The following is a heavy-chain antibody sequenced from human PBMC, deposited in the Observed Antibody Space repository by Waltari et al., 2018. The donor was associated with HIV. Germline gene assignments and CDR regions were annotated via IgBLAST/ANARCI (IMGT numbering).Heavy chain of an antibody. CDR3: ARPGRDAYNYARDY. V-gene: IGHV1-69*02. J-gene: IGHJ4*02. CDR2: LIPVLGSA. Sequence: QVQLVQSGAEVKKPGSSVKVSCKASGGTFNSYTVSWVRQAPGQGLEWMGRLIPVLGSATYAQKFQGRVTITADKSTTTAYMELNTLTADDTAMYFCARPGRDAYNYARDYWGQGTLVTVSS. CDR1: GGTFNSYT. D-gene: IGHD2-2*01.